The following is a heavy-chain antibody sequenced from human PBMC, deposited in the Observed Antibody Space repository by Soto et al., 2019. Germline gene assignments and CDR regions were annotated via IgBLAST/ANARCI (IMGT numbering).Heavy chain of an antibody. CDR2: ISAYNGNT. J-gene: IGHJ3*02. CDR3: ARVKYPGDYFDCFDI. CDR1: GYTFTSYG. Sequence: GASVKVSCKASGYTFTSYGISWVRQAPGQGLEWMGWISAYNGNTNYAQKLQGRVTMTTDTSTSTAYMELRSLRSDDTAVYYCARVKYPGDYFDCFDIWGQGTMVTVSS. V-gene: IGHV1-18*01. D-gene: IGHD3-9*01.